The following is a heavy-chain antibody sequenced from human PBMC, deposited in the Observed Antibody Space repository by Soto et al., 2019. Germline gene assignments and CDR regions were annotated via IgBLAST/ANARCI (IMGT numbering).Heavy chain of an antibody. CDR3: ARDTELFSQLLCYFDY. V-gene: IGHV6-1*01. CDR2: TYYRSKWYN. CDR1: GDSVSSNSAA. Sequence: PSQTLSLTCAISGDSVSSNSAAWNWIRQSPSRGLEWLGRTYYRSKWYNDYAVSVKSRITINPDTSKNQFSLQLNSVTPEDTAVYYCARDTELFSQLLCYFDYWGQGTLVTVSS. D-gene: IGHD2-2*01. J-gene: IGHJ4*02.